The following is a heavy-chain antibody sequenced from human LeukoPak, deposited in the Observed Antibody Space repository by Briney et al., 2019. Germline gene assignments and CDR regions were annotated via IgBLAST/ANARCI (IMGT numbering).Heavy chain of an antibody. J-gene: IGHJ5*02. Sequence: SETLSLTCAVYGGSFSGYYWSWIRQPPGKGLEWIGEINHSGSTNYNPSLKSRVTISVDTSKNQFSLKLSSVTAADTAVYYCASLPDYYDGSGLIRRGFAPWGQGTLVTVSS. CDR3: ASLPDYYDGSGLIRRGFAP. CDR2: INHSGST. D-gene: IGHD3-22*01. V-gene: IGHV4-34*01. CDR1: GGSFSGYY.